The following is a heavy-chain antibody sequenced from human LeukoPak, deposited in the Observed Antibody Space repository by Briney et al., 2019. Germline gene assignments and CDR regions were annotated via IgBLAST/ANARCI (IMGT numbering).Heavy chain of an antibody. D-gene: IGHD3-22*01. CDR3: ARRRYYDSTGYLD. V-gene: IGHV4-39*01. J-gene: IGHJ1*01. Sequence: SETLSLTCTVSGGYISSSSYYWGWIRQPPGKGLEWIGDIYYTGRTYYNSSLKSRLTVSIDTSKNQISVKLASVTAADTAVYYCARRRYYDSTGYLDWGQGTLITVSP. CDR1: GGYISSSSYY. CDR2: IYYTGRT.